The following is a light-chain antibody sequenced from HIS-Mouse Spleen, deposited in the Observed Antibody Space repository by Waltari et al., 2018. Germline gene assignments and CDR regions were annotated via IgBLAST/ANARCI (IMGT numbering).Light chain of an antibody. CDR3: TSYTSSSTYV. J-gene: IGLJ1*01. Sequence: QSALTQPASVSGSPGQSITISCTGTSSDVGCYNYCSWKQQHPGTAPKRMIYDGSNRPSGVSNRFPGSKSGNTASRTISGLQAEDEADYYCTSYTSSSTYVFGTGTKVTVL. CDR1: SSDVGCYNY. V-gene: IGLV2-14*03. CDR2: DGS.